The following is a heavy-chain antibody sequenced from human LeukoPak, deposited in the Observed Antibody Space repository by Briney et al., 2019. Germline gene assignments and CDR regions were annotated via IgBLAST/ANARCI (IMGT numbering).Heavy chain of an antibody. CDR1: GFTFSSYA. V-gene: IGHV3-23*01. D-gene: IGHD3-22*01. CDR2: ISGSGGST. CDR3: ARDYDSSGFDY. J-gene: IGHJ4*02. Sequence: GGSLRLSCAASGFTFSSYAMSWVRQAPGKGLEWVSAISGSGGSTYYADSVKGRFTISRDNAKNSLYLQMNSLRAEDTAVYYCARDYDSSGFDYWGQGTLVTVSS.